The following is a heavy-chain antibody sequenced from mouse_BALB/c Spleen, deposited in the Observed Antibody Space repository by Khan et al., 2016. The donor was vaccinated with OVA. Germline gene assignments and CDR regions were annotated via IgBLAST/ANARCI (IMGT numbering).Heavy chain of an antibody. CDR2: ITYSGST. Sequence: QLEESGPGLVKPSQSLSLTCTVTGYSITSYYAWNLIRQFPGNKLGIGGYITYSGSTSYNPSLKSRITFTRDTSSNQAFLHLTSVTSEDTATYYCARAKMAYWGQGTTLTVSS. J-gene: IGHJ2*01. CDR3: ARAKMAY. CDR1: GYSITSYYA. V-gene: IGHV3-2*02.